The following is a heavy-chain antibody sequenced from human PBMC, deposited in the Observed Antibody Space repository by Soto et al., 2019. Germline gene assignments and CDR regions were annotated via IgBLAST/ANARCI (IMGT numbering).Heavy chain of an antibody. J-gene: IGHJ4*02. D-gene: IGHD6-13*01. CDR3: AKIWGVGY. CDR1: GFSFSSYA. CDR2: ISGSSGIT. V-gene: IGHV3-23*01. Sequence: PGXSRRLDGAASGFSFSSYAMSWVRQAPGKGLEWVSAISGSSGITYYADSVKGRFTISRDNSKNTLYLQMNSLRAEDTAVYYCAKIWGVGYWGQGTLVTVSS.